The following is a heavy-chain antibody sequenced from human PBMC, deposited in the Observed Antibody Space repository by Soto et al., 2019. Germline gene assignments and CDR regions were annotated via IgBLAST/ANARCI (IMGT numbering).Heavy chain of an antibody. CDR2: ISYDGSNK. J-gene: IGHJ4*01. V-gene: IGHV3-30*18. D-gene: IGHD6-13*01. CDR1: GFTFSTYG. Sequence: GGSLRLSCAASGFTFSTYGMHWVRQAPGKGLEWVAGISYDGSNKYYADSVKGRFTISRDNSKNTLYLQMNSLRDEDTAVYYCAKELDYSKFDYWGHGTLVTVSS. CDR3: AKELDYSKFDY.